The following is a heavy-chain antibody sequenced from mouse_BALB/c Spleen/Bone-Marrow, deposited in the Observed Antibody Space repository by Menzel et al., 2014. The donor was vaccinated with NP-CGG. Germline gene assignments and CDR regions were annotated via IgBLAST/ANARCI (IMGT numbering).Heavy chain of an antibody. CDR1: GFTFSDYY. Sequence: EVHLVESGGGLVKPGGSLKLSCAASGFTFSDYYVYWVRQTPEKRLEWVATISDGGSYTYYPDSVKGRFTISRDNAKNNLYLQMSSLKSEDTAMYYCARDGNYAYWGQGTLVTVSA. J-gene: IGHJ3*01. V-gene: IGHV5-4*02. CDR3: ARDGNYAY. D-gene: IGHD2-1*01. CDR2: ISDGGSYT.